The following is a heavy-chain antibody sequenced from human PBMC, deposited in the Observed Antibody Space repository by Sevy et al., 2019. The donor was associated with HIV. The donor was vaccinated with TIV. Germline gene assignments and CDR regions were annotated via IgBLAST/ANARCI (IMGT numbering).Heavy chain of an antibody. D-gene: IGHD5-12*01. CDR1: GFSFSRFR. J-gene: IGHJ3*02. CDR3: ARRDGYARRAFDM. V-gene: IGHV3-74*01. CDR2: INSDETST. Sequence: GGYLRLSCAASGFSFSRFRMHWVRQAPGKGLVWVSRINSDETSTRYADSVKGRFTISRDNARHTLFLQMNSLTVEDTAVYYCARRDGYARRAFDMWGQGTMVTVSS.